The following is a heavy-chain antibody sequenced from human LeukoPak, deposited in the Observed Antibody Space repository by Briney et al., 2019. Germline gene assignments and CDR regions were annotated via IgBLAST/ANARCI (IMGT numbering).Heavy chain of an antibody. CDR1: GGSISSYY. V-gene: IGHV4-59*08. CDR2: IYYSGGT. J-gene: IGHJ4*02. CDR3: ARQGSYYYGSGTYYNGHFDY. D-gene: IGHD3-10*01. Sequence: SETLSLTCTVSGGSISSYYWSWIRQPPGKGLEWIGYIYYSGGTNYNPSLNRQVTISLDTSKNQFSLKLSSVTAADTAVYYCARQGSYYYGSGTYYNGHFDYWAQGTLVTVSS.